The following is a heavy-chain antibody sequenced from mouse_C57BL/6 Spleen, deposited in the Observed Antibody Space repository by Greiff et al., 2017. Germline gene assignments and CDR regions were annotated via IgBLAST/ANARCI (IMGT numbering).Heavy chain of an antibody. CDR2: ISSGGSYT. D-gene: IGHD2-4*01. V-gene: IGHV5-6*01. CDR3: ARHYDYPYAMDY. Sequence: EVHLVESGGDLVKPGGSLKLSCAASGFTFSSYGMSWVRQTPDKRLEWVATISSGGSYTYYPDSVKGRFTISRDNAKNTLYLQMSSLKSEDTAMYYCARHYDYPYAMDYWGQGTSVTVSS. J-gene: IGHJ4*01. CDR1: GFTFSSYG.